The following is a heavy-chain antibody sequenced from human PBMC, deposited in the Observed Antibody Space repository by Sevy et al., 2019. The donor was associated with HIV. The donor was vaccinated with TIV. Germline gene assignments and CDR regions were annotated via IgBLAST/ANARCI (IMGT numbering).Heavy chain of an antibody. Sequence: GGSLRLSCAASGFTFSSYAMHWVRQAPGKGLEWVAVISYDGSNKYYADSAKGRFTISRDNSKNTLYLQMNSLRAEDAAVYYCARSRGVVRAHFDYWGQGTLVTVSS. CDR1: GFTFSSYA. D-gene: IGHD2-15*01. V-gene: IGHV3-30-3*01. CDR2: ISYDGSNK. CDR3: ARSRGVVRAHFDY. J-gene: IGHJ4*02.